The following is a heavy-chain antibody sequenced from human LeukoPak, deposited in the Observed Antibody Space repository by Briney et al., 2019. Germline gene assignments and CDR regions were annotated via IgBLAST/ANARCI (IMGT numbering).Heavy chain of an antibody. D-gene: IGHD6-19*01. V-gene: IGHV4-59*08. J-gene: IGHJ6*02. CDR1: GGSISSYY. CDR3: ARQNKWMVKGFYYYGMDV. Sequence: PSETLSLTCTVSGGSISSYYWSWIRQPPGKGLEWIGYIYYSGSTNYNPSLQSRVTISVDTSKNQFSLKLSSVTAADTAVYYCARQNKWMVKGFYYYGMDVWGQGTTVTVSS. CDR2: IYYSGST.